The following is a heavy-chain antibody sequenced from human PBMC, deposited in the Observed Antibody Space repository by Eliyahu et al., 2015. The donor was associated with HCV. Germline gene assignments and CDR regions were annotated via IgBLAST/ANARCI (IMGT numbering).Heavy chain of an antibody. V-gene: IGHV3-33*01. Sequence: APGKGLEWVAVIWYDGSNKYYADSVKGRFTISRDNSKNTLYLQMNSLRAEDTAVYYCARDPDPSLRAPNRIVVVPAAPDYWGQGTLVTVSS. CDR3: ARDPDPSLRAPNRIVVVPAAPDY. J-gene: IGHJ4*02. CDR2: IWYDGSNK. D-gene: IGHD2-2*01.